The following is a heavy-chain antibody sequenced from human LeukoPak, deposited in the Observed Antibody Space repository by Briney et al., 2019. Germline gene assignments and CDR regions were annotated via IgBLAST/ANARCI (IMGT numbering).Heavy chain of an antibody. J-gene: IGHJ3*02. CDR2: IYSGGSP. V-gene: IGHV3-66*02. CDR3: ARPLWFGEDSDAFDI. D-gene: IGHD3-10*01. CDR1: GFTVSSNY. Sequence: GGSLRLSCAASGFTVSSNYMSWVRQAPGKGLEWVSVIYSGGSPYYADSVKGRFTISRDNSKNTLYLQMNSLRAEDTAVYYCARPLWFGEDSDAFDIWGQGTMVTVSS.